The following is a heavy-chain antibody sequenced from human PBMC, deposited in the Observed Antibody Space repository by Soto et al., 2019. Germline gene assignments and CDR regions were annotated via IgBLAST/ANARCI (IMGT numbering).Heavy chain of an antibody. CDR3: ARDGHGDYSSDY. J-gene: IGHJ4*02. CDR1: GFTFSSYW. D-gene: IGHD4-17*01. V-gene: IGHV3-7*03. Sequence: GGSLRLSCAASGFTFSSYWLSWVRQAPGKGLEWVANINQDGSEKYYVDSVRGRFTISRDNAKNSLSLQMNSLRAEDTAVYYCARDGHGDYSSDYWGQGTLVTVSS. CDR2: INQDGSEK.